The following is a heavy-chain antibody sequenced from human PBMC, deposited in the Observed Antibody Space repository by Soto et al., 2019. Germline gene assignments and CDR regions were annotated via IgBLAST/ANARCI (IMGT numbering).Heavy chain of an antibody. J-gene: IGHJ4*02. CDR2: ISGSGGNST. V-gene: IGHV3-23*01. D-gene: IGHD2-15*01. CDR1: GFTFSTYA. CDR3: AKGGGSCCFDN. Sequence: EVQLLESGGDLVQPGGSLRLSCAASGFTFSTYAMSWVRQAPGKGLEWVSAISGSGGNSTFYGDSVKGRFTISRDNSKNTLYLQMNSLGAEDTAVYYCAKGGGSCCFDNWGQGTLVTVSS.